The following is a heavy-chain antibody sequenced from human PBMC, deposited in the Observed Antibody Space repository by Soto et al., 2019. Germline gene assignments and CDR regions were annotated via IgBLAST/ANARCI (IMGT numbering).Heavy chain of an antibody. V-gene: IGHV3-15*07. CDR1: GFSFSNAW. J-gene: IGHJ6*02. Sequence: VQLVESGGGLVKPGGSLRLSCAASGFSFSNAWMNWVRQAPGKGLEWVGRVKSKADGETSDYDVSVKDRFTSSRDDSKNTLSLQVGSLRIHEPGGYFCSSGHWSHGYYHPLDGWGQGTKVTVSS. D-gene: IGHD1-26*01. CDR2: VKSKADGETS. CDR3: SSGHWSHGYYHPLDG.